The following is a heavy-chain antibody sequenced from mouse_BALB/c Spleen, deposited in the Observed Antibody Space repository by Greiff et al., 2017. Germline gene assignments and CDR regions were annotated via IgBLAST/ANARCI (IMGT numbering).Heavy chain of an antibody. J-gene: IGHJ4*01. V-gene: IGHV2-9*02. CDR2: IWAGGST. D-gene: IGHD2-4*01. Sequence: VKLVESGPGLVAPSQSLSITCTVSGFSLTSYGVHWVRQPPGKGLEWLGVIWAGGSTNYNSAIMSRLSISKDNSKSQVFLKMNSLQTDDTAMYYCARVYYDYGMDYWGQGTSVTVSS. CDR3: ARVYYDYGMDY. CDR1: GFSLTSYG.